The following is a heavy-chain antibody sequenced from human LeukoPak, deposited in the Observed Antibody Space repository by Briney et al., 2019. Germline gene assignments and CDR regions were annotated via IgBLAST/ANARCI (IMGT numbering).Heavy chain of an antibody. D-gene: IGHD6-19*01. CDR1: GGSIGSYY. J-gene: IGHJ6*03. V-gene: IGHV4-4*07. CDR3: ARDAMGSGWHGYYYYMDV. CDR2: IYTSGST. Sequence: SETLSLTCTVSGGSIGSYYWSWIRQPPGKGLEWIGRIYTSGSTNYNPSLKSRVTMSVDTSKNQFSLKLSSVTAADTAVYYCARDAMGSGWHGYYYYMDVWGKGTTVTISS.